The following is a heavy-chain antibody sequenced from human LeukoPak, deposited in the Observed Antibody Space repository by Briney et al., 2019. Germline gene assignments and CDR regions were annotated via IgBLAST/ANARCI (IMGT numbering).Heavy chain of an antibody. CDR1: GYTFTDYY. D-gene: IGHD6-13*01. CDR3: ARDRRANLIAAADFHY. Sequence: ASVKVSCKSFGYTFTDYYIHWVRQAPGQGLERLGWINPNSGATYYEQMLQGRVTLTRDTSISTAYMELRSLRSDDTAVYYCARDRRANLIAAADFHYWGQGTLVTVSS. V-gene: IGHV1-2*02. CDR2: INPNSGAT. J-gene: IGHJ4*02.